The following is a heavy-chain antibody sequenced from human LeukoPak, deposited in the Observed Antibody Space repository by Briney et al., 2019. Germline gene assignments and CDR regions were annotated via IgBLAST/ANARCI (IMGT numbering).Heavy chain of an antibody. CDR1: GFTFDDYG. D-gene: IGHD6-13*01. Sequence: GSLXXXCAASGFTFDDYGMSWVRQAPGKGLEWVSGINWNGGSTVYADSVKGRFTISRDNAKNSLYLQMNSLRAEDTALYYCAKRSAAGTVGYFDYWGQGTLVTVSS. CDR2: INWNGGST. V-gene: IGHV3-20*04. J-gene: IGHJ4*02. CDR3: AKRSAAGTVGYFDY.